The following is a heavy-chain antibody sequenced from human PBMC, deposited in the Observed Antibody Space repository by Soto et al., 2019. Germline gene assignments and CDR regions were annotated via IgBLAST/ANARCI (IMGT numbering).Heavy chain of an antibody. Sequence: QVQLVQSGAEVKKPGASVKVSCKASGYTFTTHGISWVRQVPGQGLEWIGWVRGDNGHTNYAQSLKGRVTMTTDTSTNTAYMELRSLRSDDTAVYYCARDLGYCRSGTCYREWFDPWGQGTLVTVSS. V-gene: IGHV1-18*01. CDR1: GYTFTTHG. CDR2: VRGDNGHT. CDR3: ARDLGYCRSGTCYREWFDP. D-gene: IGHD2-15*01. J-gene: IGHJ5*02.